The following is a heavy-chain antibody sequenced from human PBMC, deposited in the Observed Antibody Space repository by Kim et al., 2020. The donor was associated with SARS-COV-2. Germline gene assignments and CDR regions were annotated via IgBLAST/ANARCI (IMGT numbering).Heavy chain of an antibody. CDR1: GFIFNHYA. Sequence: GGSLRLSCAGSGFIFNHYAMSWVRQAPGKGLEWVSSITGSGGTTFYAESLKGRYTISRDNSKNTLYLRMDSLRPDDTAVYYCATGQGASAWNGAFDYWGQGTLVTVSS. J-gene: IGHJ4*02. CDR3: ATGQGASAWNGAFDY. CDR2: ITGSGGTT. V-gene: IGHV3-23*01. D-gene: IGHD1-1*01.